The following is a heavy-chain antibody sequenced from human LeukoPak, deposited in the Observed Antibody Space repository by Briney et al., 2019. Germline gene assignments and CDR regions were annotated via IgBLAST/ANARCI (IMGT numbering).Heavy chain of an antibody. CDR2: TQPDGGAQ. V-gene: IGHV3-7*01. Sequence: GGSLRLSCAASGFTFSSYWMSWVRQAPGKGLEWVASTQPDGGAQYYVDSVRGRFTISRDNAKNSLYLQMNNLRAADTAVYYCLRHHDLWGQGTLVTV. CDR1: GFTFSSYW. D-gene: IGHD3-3*01. J-gene: IGHJ4*02. CDR3: LRHHDL.